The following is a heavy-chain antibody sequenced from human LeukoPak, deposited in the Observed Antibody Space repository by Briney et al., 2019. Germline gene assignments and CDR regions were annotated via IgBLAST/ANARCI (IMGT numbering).Heavy chain of an antibody. Sequence: KSGGSLRLSCAASGFTFSSYSMNWVRQAPGKGLEWFSSISSSSSYIYYADSVKGRFTISRDNAKNSLYLQMNSLRAEDTAVYYCARDGEYCSAGCTSHSYSYGLDVWGQGTTVTVSS. CDR3: ARDGEYCSAGCTSHSYSYGLDV. CDR1: GFTFSSYS. V-gene: IGHV3-21*01. J-gene: IGHJ6*02. D-gene: IGHD2-15*01. CDR2: ISSSSSYI.